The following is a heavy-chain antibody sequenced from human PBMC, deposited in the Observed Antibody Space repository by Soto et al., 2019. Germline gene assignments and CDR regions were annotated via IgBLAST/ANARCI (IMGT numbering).Heavy chain of an antibody. CDR1: GGSISSNY. V-gene: IGHV4-59*01. D-gene: IGHD6-13*01. CDR2: VYNSGST. CDR3: ARYRREAVAGYTLDN. J-gene: IGHJ4*02. Sequence: SETLSLTCTVSGGSISSNYWTWIRQPPGKGLEWIGYVYNSGSTNYNPPLKSRVTISEDTSKSQFSLKVNSMTAADTAVYYCARYRREAVAGYTLDNWGQGILVTVSS.